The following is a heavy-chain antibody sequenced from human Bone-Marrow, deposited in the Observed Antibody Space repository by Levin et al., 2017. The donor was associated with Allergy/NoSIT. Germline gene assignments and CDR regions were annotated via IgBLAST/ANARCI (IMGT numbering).Heavy chain of an antibody. CDR1: GYTFTSYG. CDR2: ISAYNGNT. CDR3: ARDPTQLWSPGGFDP. Sequence: GASVKVSCKASGYTFTSYGISWVRQAPGQGLEWMGWISAYNGNTNYAQKLQGRVTMTTDTSTSTAYMELRSLRSDDTAVYYCARDPTQLWSPGGFDPWGQGTLVTVSS. D-gene: IGHD5-18*01. J-gene: IGHJ5*02. V-gene: IGHV1-18*01.